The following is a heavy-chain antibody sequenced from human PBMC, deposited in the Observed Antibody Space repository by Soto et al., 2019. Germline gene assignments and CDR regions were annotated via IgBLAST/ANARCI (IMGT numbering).Heavy chain of an antibody. V-gene: IGHV3-23*01. D-gene: IGHD6-19*01. Sequence: GGSLRLSCAASGFTFTSYAMSWVRQAPGKGLEWVSSISGSGDSIHYADSVKGRFTISRDNSKNTLYLQMNSLRAEDTAVYYCAPLAVAGPSFDYWGQGTLVTVSS. CDR1: GFTFTSYA. J-gene: IGHJ4*02. CDR2: ISGSGDSI. CDR3: APLAVAGPSFDY.